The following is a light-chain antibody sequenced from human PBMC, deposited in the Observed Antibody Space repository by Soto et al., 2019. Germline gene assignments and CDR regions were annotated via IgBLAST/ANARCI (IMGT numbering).Light chain of an antibody. CDR1: RNDIGTYNL. V-gene: IGLV2-23*01. CDR3: CSYTDGSSLV. J-gene: IGLJ3*02. CDR2: EGN. Sequence: QSVLTQPASVSESPGQSISISCGGGRNDIGTYNLVSWYQQHPGKAPKLIIYEGNKRPSGVSNRFSGARSGNTASLTISGVQAEEEADYYCCSYTDGSSLVFGGGTKLTVL.